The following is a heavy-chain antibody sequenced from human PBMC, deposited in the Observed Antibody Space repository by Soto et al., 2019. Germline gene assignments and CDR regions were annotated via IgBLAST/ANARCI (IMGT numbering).Heavy chain of an antibody. CDR1: GYTFTSYG. V-gene: IGHV1-18*01. J-gene: IGHJ4*02. D-gene: IGHD5-18*01. Sequence: ASVKVSCKASGYTFTSYGISWVRQAPGQGLEWMGWISAYNGNTNYAQKLQGRVTMTTDTSTSTAYMELRSLRSDDTAVYYCARVDSGYSYGHNFDYWSQGTLVTVSS. CDR3: ARVDSGYSYGHNFDY. CDR2: ISAYNGNT.